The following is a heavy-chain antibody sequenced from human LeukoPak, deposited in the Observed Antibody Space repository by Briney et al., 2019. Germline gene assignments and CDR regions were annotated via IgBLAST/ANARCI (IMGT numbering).Heavy chain of an antibody. CDR1: GYTFTSYG. V-gene: IGHV1-18*01. J-gene: IGHJ5*02. D-gene: IGHD6-19*01. Sequence: GALVKVSCKASGYTFTSYGISWVRQAPGQGLEWMGWIGVYNGNTHYAQKVQGRVTMTTDTSTFTAYMELRSLRSDDTAVYYCTRDLYSSGWYVEGPWGQGTLVTVSS. CDR3: TRDLYSSGWYVEGP. CDR2: IGVYNGNT.